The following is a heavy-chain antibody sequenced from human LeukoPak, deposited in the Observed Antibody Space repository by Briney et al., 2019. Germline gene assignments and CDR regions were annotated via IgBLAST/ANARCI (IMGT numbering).Heavy chain of an antibody. CDR3: AKFGRDIVVVVAPFDY. CDR2: ISGSGANT. Sequence: PGGSLRLSCAGSGFTFSAYAMSWVRQAPGKGLEWVSAISGSGANTYYADSVKGRFTISRDNSKNTVYLQMNSLRAEDTAVYYCAKFGRDIVVVVAPFDYWGQGTLVTVSS. CDR1: GFTFSAYA. D-gene: IGHD2-15*01. J-gene: IGHJ4*02. V-gene: IGHV3-23*01.